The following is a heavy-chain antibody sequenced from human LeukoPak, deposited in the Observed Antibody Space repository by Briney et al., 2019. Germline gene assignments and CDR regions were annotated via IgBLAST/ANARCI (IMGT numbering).Heavy chain of an antibody. V-gene: IGHV4-31*03. D-gene: IGHD3-3*01. J-gene: IGHJ4*02. CDR1: GGSISSGGYY. CDR2: IYYSGST. CDR3: ARAGGFFCPFGY. Sequence: SETLSLTCTVSGGSISSGGYYWSWIRQHPGKGLEWIGYIYYSGSTYYNPSLKSRVTISVDTSKNQFSLKPSSVTAADTAVYYCARAGGFFCPFGYWGQGTLVTVSS.